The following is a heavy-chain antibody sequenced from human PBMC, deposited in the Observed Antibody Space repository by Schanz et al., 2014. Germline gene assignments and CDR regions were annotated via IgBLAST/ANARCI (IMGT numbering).Heavy chain of an antibody. D-gene: IGHD4-4*01. V-gene: IGHV1-2*04. J-gene: IGHJ6*01. CDR2: MNPNSGGT. CDR1: GYTFGFD. Sequence: VKVSCKASGYTFGFDINWVRQGTGQGLEWMGWMNPNSGGTNYAQKFQGWVTMTRDTSISTAYMELSRLRSDETAVYYCARERKTVTMDYYYYGMDVEGRGTTSNVSP. CDR3: ARERKTVTMDYYYYGMDV.